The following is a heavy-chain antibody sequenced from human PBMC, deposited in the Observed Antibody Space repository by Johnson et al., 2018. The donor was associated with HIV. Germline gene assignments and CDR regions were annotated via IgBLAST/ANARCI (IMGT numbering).Heavy chain of an antibody. V-gene: IGHV3-30-3*01. CDR1: GFTFSSYA. D-gene: IGHD5-12*01. J-gene: IGHJ3*02. Sequence: QVLLVESGGGVVQPGRSLRLSCAASGFTFSSYAMHWVRQAPGKGLEWVAVISYDGSNKYYADSVKGRFTISRDNSKNTLYLQMNSLRAEDTAVYYWASLYSGYDNDAFDIWGQGTMVTVSS. CDR3: ASLYSGYDNDAFDI. CDR2: ISYDGSNK.